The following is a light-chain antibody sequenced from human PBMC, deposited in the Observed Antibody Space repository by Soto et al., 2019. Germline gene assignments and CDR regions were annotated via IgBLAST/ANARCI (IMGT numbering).Light chain of an antibody. CDR2: KAS. J-gene: IGKJ1*01. CDR1: QSISSW. Sequence: DIQMTQSPSALSASVGDRATITCRASQSISSWLAWYQQKPGKAPKLLIYKASTLKSGVPSRFSGSGSGTEFTLTISSLQPDDFATYYCQHYNSYSEAFGQGTKV. V-gene: IGKV1-5*03. CDR3: QHYNSYSEA.